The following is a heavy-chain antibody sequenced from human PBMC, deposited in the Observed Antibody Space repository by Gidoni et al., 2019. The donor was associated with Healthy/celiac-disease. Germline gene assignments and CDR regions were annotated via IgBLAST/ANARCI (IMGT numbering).Heavy chain of an antibody. CDR1: GFTFSSYA. CDR2: ISYDGSNK. V-gene: IGHV3-30*04. CDR3: ARDHSSSFAGFDP. D-gene: IGHD6-6*01. Sequence: QVQLVESGGGVVQPGRSLRLSCAASGFTFSSYAMPWVRQAPGKGLGWVAVISYDGSNKYYADSVKGRFTISRDNSKNTLYLQMNSLRAEDTAVYYCARDHSSSFAGFDPWGQGTLVTVSS. J-gene: IGHJ5*02.